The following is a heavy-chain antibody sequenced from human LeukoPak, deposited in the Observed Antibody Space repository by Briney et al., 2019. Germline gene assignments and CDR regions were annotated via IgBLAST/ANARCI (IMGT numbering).Heavy chain of an antibody. CDR3: AKXSSHYXNYFDY. CDR1: GFTFDDYA. J-gene: IGHJ4*02. Sequence: SLRLSCAASGFTFDDYAMHWVRQAPGKGLEWVSGISWNSGSIGYADSVKGRFTISRDNAKNSLYLQMNSLRAEDTALYYCAKXSSHYXNYFDYWGQGTLVTVSX. CDR2: ISWNSGSI. D-gene: IGHD4-11*01. V-gene: IGHV3-9*01.